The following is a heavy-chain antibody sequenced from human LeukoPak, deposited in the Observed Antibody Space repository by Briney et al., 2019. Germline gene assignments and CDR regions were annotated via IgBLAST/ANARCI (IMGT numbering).Heavy chain of an antibody. D-gene: IGHD2-15*01. CDR1: GGSFSSAFYY. J-gene: IGHJ3*02. CDR3: ARFQGYCSGGSCYPSDAFDI. Sequence: PSETLSLTCTVSGGSFSSAFYYWTWIRHHPGKGLEWIGYIHYSGSTYYNPSLKGRITISMDTSKNQFSLKLSSVTAADTAVYYCARFQGYCSGGSCYPSDAFDIWGQGTVVTVSS. V-gene: IGHV4-31*03. CDR2: IHYSGST.